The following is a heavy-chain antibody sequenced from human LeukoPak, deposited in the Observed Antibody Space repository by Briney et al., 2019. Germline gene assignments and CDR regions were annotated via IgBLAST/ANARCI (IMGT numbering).Heavy chain of an antibody. D-gene: IGHD3-10*01. V-gene: IGHV3-30*04. Sequence: GRSLRLSCAASGFTFSSYAMHWVRQAPGKGLEWVAVISYDGSNKYYADSVKGRFTIPRDNSKNTLYLQMNSLRAEDTAVYYCARSLWFGEFELDYWGQGTLVTVSS. CDR3: ARSLWFGEFELDY. CDR2: ISYDGSNK. CDR1: GFTFSSYA. J-gene: IGHJ4*02.